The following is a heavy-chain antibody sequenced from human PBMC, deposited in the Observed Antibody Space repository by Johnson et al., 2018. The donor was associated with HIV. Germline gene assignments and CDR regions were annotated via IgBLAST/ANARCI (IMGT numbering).Heavy chain of an antibody. CDR1: GFSFNNAW. Sequence: VQLVESGGGLVKPGGSLRLSCAASGFSFNNAWMSWVRQAPGRGLEWVGRIKSEVDDGTTDYAAPVKGRFAISRDDSKHMLYLQMNSLRAEDTAVYYCVNCAYYYGSGYAFDIWGQGTMVTVSS. D-gene: IGHD3-10*01. J-gene: IGHJ3*02. V-gene: IGHV3-15*01. CDR2: IKSEVDDGTT. CDR3: VNCAYYYGSGYAFDI.